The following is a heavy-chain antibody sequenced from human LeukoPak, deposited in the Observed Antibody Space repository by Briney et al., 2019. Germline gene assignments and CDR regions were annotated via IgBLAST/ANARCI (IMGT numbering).Heavy chain of an antibody. CDR1: GYTFTSYA. Sequence: ASVKVSCKASGYTFTSYAMNWVRQAPGQGLEWMGWINPNSGGTNYAQKFQGRVTMTRDTSISTAYMELSRLRSDDTAVYYCASLVLRYFDWSPPDAFDIWGQGTMVTVSS. J-gene: IGHJ3*02. D-gene: IGHD3-9*01. V-gene: IGHV1-2*02. CDR3: ASLVLRYFDWSPPDAFDI. CDR2: INPNSGGT.